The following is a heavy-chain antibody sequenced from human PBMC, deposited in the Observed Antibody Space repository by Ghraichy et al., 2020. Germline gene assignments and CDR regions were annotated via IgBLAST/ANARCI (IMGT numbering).Heavy chain of an antibody. J-gene: IGHJ4*02. Sequence: SLRLSCAASGFTFDDYAMHWVRQGPGKGLEWVSGIHWNSATRCYVDSVKGRFTISRDNAQNSLQLQMNSLRVEDTGLYYCARGSSRTSWYDFDCWGQGTLVTVS. D-gene: IGHD6-13*01. CDR3: ARGSSRTSWYDFDC. CDR1: GFTFDDYA. CDR2: IHWNSATR. V-gene: IGHV3-9*01.